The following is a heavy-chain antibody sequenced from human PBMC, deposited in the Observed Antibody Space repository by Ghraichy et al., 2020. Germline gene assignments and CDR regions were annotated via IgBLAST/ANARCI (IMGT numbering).Heavy chain of an antibody. Sequence: ASVKVSCKASGYTFTSYGISWVRQAPGQGLEWMGRISGNNGNTNYAQKFQGRVTMTTDTSTSTAYMELRSLRSDDTAVYYCARDYSQTTAGNSNWGQGTLVPVSS. D-gene: IGHD4-11*01. V-gene: IGHV1-18*01. CDR1: GYTFTSYG. CDR2: ISGNNGNT. J-gene: IGHJ4*02. CDR3: ARDYSQTTAGNSN.